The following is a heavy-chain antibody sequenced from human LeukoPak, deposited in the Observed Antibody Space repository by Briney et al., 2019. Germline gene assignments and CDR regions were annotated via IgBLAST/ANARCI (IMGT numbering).Heavy chain of an antibody. CDR3: ARGFDEAGSFYYYGMDV. D-gene: IGHD2-15*01. J-gene: IGHJ6*02. Sequence: GGSLRLSCAASGFTFSSYAMSWVRQAPGKGLEWVSAISGSGGSTYYADSVKGRFTISRDNAKNSLYLQMNSLRAEDTAVYYCARGFDEAGSFYYYGMDVWGQGTTVTVSS. CDR1: GFTFSSYA. CDR2: ISGSGGST. V-gene: IGHV3-23*01.